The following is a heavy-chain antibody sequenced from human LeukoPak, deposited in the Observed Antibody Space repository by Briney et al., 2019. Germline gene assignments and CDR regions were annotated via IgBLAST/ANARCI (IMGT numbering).Heavy chain of an antibody. CDR3: ARESGEAFDI. CDR2: IGSSSTSI. J-gene: IGHJ3*02. V-gene: IGHV3-21*01. Sequence: GGSLRLSCSASGITFTGHSMNWVHQAPGKGLEWVSAIGSSSTSIYYADSVKGRFTVSRDNAKNSLYLQMNSLRAEDTAVYYCARESGEAFDIWGQGTMVTVSS. CDR1: GITFTGHS. D-gene: IGHD7-27*01.